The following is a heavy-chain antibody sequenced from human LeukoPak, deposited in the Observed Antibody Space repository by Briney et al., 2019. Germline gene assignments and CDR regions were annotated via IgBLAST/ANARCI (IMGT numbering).Heavy chain of an antibody. CDR3: AMARDAYNWGSHY. J-gene: IGHJ4*02. D-gene: IGHD5-24*01. Sequence: GESLKISCKGSGYTFTTYWIGWVRQMSGKGLEWMGMIYPGDSDTRYSPSFQGQVTISADKSISTAYLQWSGLKASDTAIYYCAMARDAYNWGSHYWGQGTLVTVSS. V-gene: IGHV5-51*01. CDR2: IYPGDSDT. CDR1: GYTFTTYW.